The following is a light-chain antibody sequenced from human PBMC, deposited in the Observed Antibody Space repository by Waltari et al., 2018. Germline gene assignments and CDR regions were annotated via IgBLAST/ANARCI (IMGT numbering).Light chain of an antibody. CDR1: SGHSSYA. V-gene: IGLV4-69*01. CDR2: LNSDGSH. CDR3: QTWGTGSWV. J-gene: IGLJ3*02. Sequence: QLVLTQSPSASASLGASVKLTCTLSSGHSSYAIAWHQQQPEKGPRYLMKLNSDGSHSQGDGIPDRFSGSSSGAERYLTISSLQSEDEADYYCQTWGTGSWVFGGGTKLTVL.